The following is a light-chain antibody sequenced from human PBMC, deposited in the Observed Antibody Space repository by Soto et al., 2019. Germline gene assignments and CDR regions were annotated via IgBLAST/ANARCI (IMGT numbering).Light chain of an antibody. Sequence: EIVLTQSPGTLSLSPGERATISCRASESVMKYLAGYQQKPGQAPRLLIHGASSRATGISDRFSGSGSGTDFTLTINSLEPEDFAVYYCKQYSSSPPITFGQGTRLEIK. CDR3: KQYSSSPPIT. V-gene: IGKV3-20*01. CDR1: ESVMKY. CDR2: GAS. J-gene: IGKJ5*01.